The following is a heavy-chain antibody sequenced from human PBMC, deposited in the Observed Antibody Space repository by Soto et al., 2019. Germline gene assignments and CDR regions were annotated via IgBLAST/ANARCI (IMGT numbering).Heavy chain of an antibody. CDR1: GFTFSTYS. CDR2: MSSRSLTI. J-gene: IGHJ6*02. Sequence: EVQLVESGGGLVQPGGSLRVSCAASGFTFSTYSMNWVRQAPGTGLEWVSYMSSRSLTIYYTDSVKGRFTISRDNAKNSLYLQMNSLRDEDTAVYYWARGGSSSDNGMDVWGQGTTVTVSS. CDR3: ARGGSSSDNGMDV. V-gene: IGHV3-48*02. D-gene: IGHD6-6*01.